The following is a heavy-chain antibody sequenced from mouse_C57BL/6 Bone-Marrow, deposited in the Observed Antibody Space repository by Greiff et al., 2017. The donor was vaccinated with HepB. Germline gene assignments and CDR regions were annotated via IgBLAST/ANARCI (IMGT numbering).Heavy chain of an antibody. CDR2: INPGSGGT. J-gene: IGHJ4*01. CDR3: ARAWSSALYAMDY. D-gene: IGHD3-2*02. V-gene: IGHV1-54*01. CDR1: GYAFTNYL. Sequence: QVQLQQSGAELVRPGTSVKVSCKASGYAFTNYLIEWVKQRPGQGLEWIGVINPGSGGTNYNEKFKGKATLTADKSSSTAYMQLSSLTSEDSAVYCYARAWSSALYAMDYWGQGTSVTVAS.